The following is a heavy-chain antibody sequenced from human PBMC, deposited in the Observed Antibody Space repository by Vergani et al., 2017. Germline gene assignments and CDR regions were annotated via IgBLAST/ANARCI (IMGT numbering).Heavy chain of an antibody. V-gene: IGHV3-73*01. CDR1: GFTVSSNY. CDR3: TRLYSSGWPN. Sequence: EVQLLESGGGLVQPGGSLRLSCAASGFTVSSNYMSWVRQASGKGLEWVGRIRSKANSYATAYAASVKGRFTIYRDDSKNTAYLQMNSLKTEDTAVYYCTRLYSSGWPNWGQGTLVTVSS. D-gene: IGHD6-19*01. CDR2: IRSKANSYAT. J-gene: IGHJ4*02.